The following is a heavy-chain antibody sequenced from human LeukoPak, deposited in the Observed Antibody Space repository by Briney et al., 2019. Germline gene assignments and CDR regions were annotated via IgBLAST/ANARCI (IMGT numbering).Heavy chain of an antibody. J-gene: IGHJ6*03. V-gene: IGHV4-39*07. CDR3: ARDFFDSSGYPQGSYYYMDV. CDR2: IYYSGST. D-gene: IGHD3-22*01. Sequence: SETLSLTCTVSGGSISSSSYYWGWIRQPPGKGLEWIGSIYYSGSTYYNPSLKSRVTISVDTSKNQFSLKLSSVTAADTAVYYCARDFFDSSGYPQGSYYYMDVWGKGITVTVSS. CDR1: GGSISSSSYY.